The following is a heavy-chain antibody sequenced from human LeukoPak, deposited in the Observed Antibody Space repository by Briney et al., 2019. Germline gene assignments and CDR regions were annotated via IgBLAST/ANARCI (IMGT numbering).Heavy chain of an antibody. CDR2: IYYSGST. V-gene: IGHV4-59*08. Sequence: SETLSLTCTVSGGSISSYYWSWIRQPPRKGLEWIGYIYYSGSTNYNPSLKSRVTISVDTSKNQFSLKLSSVTAADTAVYYCAGDSSGYGYAFDIWGQGTMVTVSS. CDR3: AGDSSGYGYAFDI. J-gene: IGHJ3*02. CDR1: GGSISSYY. D-gene: IGHD3-22*01.